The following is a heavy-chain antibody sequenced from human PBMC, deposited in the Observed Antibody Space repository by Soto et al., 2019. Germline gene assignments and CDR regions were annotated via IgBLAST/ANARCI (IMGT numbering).Heavy chain of an antibody. D-gene: IGHD2-15*01. CDR2: ISGSGGRS. V-gene: IGHV3-23*01. Sequence: GGSLRLSCAASGFTFSNYAMTWVRQGPGKGLEWVSGISGSGGRSYYADSVKGRFTISRDNSKSTLYLQMNSLRAEDTAVYYCAKPYSVWSSEQPYYFDYWGQGTLVTVSS. J-gene: IGHJ4*02. CDR1: GFTFSNYA. CDR3: AKPYSVWSSEQPYYFDY.